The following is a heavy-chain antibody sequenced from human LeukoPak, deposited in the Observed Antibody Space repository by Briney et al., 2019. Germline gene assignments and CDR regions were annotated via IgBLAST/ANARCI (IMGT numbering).Heavy chain of an antibody. Sequence: GGSLRLSCSASGFILRSHAMHWVRQAPGKGLEYVSRISDNGGSTYYADSVKGRFTISRDNSKNTLYLQMSSLRAVDTAVYYCVKDNEAGGSPFDRWGQGTLVTVSS. J-gene: IGHJ4*02. V-gene: IGHV3-64D*06. CDR1: GFILRSHA. CDR2: ISDNGGST. CDR3: VKDNEAGGSPFDR. D-gene: IGHD1-1*01.